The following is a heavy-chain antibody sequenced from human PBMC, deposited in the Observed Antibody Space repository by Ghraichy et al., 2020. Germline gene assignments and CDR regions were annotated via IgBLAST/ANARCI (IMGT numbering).Heavy chain of an antibody. CDR3: TRGPGIALAAFDY. V-gene: IGHV3-49*03. CDR2: IRSKVYGGTT. J-gene: IGHJ4*02. D-gene: IGHD6-19*01. CDR1: GFTFGDYA. Sequence: GVLRLSCTASGFTFGDYAMSWFRQAPGKGLEWVGFIRSKVYGGTTEHAASVKGRFTISRDDSKSIAYLQMNSLKTEDTAVYYCTRGPGIALAAFDYWGQGTLVTVSS.